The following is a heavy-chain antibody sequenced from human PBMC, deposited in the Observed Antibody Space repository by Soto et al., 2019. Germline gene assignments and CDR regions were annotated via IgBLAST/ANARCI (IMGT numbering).Heavy chain of an antibody. CDR3: ARFAYGHTFDY. V-gene: IGHV3-74*01. J-gene: IGHJ4*02. Sequence: PGGSLRFSCAASGFTFSSYWMHWVRQAPGKGLVWVSRINSDGSSTSYADSVKGRFTISRDNAKNTLYLQMNSLRAEDTAVYYCARFAYGHTFDYWGQGTLVTVSS. CDR2: INSDGSST. D-gene: IGHD3-10*01. CDR1: GFTFSSYW.